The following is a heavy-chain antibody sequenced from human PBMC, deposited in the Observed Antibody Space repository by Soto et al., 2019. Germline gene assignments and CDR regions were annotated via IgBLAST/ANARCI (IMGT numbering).Heavy chain of an antibody. CDR3: ARGGYSSTWENWFDP. J-gene: IGHJ5*02. V-gene: IGHV4-31*03. Sequence: QVQLQESGPGLVKPSQTLSLTCTVSGGSISSGGYYWSWIRQHPEKGLEWIGYIYYSGSTYYNPSLKSRVTISVDTSKNQFSLKLSSVTAADTAVYYCARGGYSSTWENWFDPWGQGTLVIVSS. CDR2: IYYSGST. D-gene: IGHD6-13*01. CDR1: GGSISSGGYY.